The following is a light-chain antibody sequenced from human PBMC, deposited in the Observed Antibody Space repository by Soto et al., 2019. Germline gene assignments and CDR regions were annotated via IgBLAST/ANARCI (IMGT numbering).Light chain of an antibody. CDR2: LEGSGSY. J-gene: IGLJ3*02. V-gene: IGLV4-60*02. CDR3: ETWDSNSWV. CDR1: SGHSSYI. Sequence: QAVVTQSSSASASLGSSVKLTCTLSSGHSSYIIAWHQQQPGKAPRYLMKLEGSGSYNKGSGVPDRFSGSSSGADRYLTISILQFEDVADYYCETWDSNSWVFGGGTKLTVL.